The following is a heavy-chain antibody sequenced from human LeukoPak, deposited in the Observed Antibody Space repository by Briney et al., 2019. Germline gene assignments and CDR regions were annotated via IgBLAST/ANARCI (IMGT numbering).Heavy chain of an antibody. J-gene: IGHJ6*02. CDR1: GFTFSSYW. Sequence: GGSLRLSCAASGFTFSSYWMSWVRQAPGKGLEWVANIKQDGSEKYYVDSVKGRFTISRDNAKNSLYLQMNSLRAEDTAVYYCARVWPTPGYGGNSGPFYYYYGMDVWGQGTTVTVSS. V-gene: IGHV3-7*01. CDR3: ARVWPTPGYGGNSGPFYYYYGMDV. D-gene: IGHD4-23*01. CDR2: IKQDGSEK.